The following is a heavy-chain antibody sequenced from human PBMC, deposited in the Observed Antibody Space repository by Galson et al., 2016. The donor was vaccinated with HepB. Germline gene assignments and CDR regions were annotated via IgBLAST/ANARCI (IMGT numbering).Heavy chain of an antibody. CDR3: MSRSINYGFWSGSHVPDY. CDR1: GGSISSNTHY. V-gene: IGHV4-39*01. J-gene: IGHJ4*02. CDR2: IYSSGRT. D-gene: IGHD3-3*01. Sequence: DTLSLTCSVSGGSISSNTHYWGWIRQPPGKGLEWIATIYSSGRTYYNPSLKSRVTISVDTSKNQFSLQLRSLTAADTAVFYCMSRSINYGFWSGSHVPDYWCQGTLVTVSS.